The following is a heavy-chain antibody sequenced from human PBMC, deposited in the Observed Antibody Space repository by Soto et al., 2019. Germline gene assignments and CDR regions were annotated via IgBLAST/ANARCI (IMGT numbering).Heavy chain of an antibody. Sequence: GGSLRLSCAASGFTFSSYSMNWVRQAPGKGLEWVSYISSSSSTTYYADSVKGRFTISRDNAKNSLYLQMNSLRAEDTAVYYCARDRPADAFDIWGQGTMVTVSS. V-gene: IGHV3-48*01. J-gene: IGHJ3*02. CDR2: ISSSSSTT. CDR3: ARDRPADAFDI. CDR1: GFTFSSYS.